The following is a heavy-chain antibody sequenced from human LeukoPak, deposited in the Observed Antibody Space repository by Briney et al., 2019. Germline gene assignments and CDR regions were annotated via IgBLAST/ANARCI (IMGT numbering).Heavy chain of an antibody. CDR1: GFTVSSNY. J-gene: IGHJ6*02. V-gene: IGHV3-66*01. D-gene: IGHD3-22*01. Sequence: GGSLRLSCAASGFTVSSNYMSWVRQAPGKGLEWVSVIYSGGSTYYADSVKGRFTISRDNAKNSLYLQMNSLRAEDTAVYYCASKRYYYDSRGVSPGAIFYYGMDVWGQGTTVTVSS. CDR2: IYSGGST. CDR3: ASKRYYYDSRGVSPGAIFYYGMDV.